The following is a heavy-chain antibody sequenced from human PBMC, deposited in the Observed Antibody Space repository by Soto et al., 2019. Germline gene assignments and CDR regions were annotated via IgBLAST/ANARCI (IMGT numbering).Heavy chain of an antibody. V-gene: IGHV3-74*01. CDR1: GFTFSNYW. D-gene: IGHD1-26*01. Sequence: EVQQVESGGGLVQPGGSLRLSCAASGFTFSNYWMHWIRQAPGKGLVWVSRIAYDEGTTTYADSVKGRFTISRDNAKNTLYLQMNSLRAEDTAVYYCASGGGSHAHPPDYWGQGTLVTVSS. CDR3: ASGGGSHAHPPDY. J-gene: IGHJ4*02. CDR2: IAYDEGTT.